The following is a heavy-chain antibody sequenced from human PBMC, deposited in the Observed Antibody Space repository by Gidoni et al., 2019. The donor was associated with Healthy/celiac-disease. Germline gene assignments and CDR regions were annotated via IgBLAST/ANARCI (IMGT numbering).Heavy chain of an antibody. CDR2: ISWNSGSI. Sequence: EVQLVESGGGLVQPGRSLRLSCAASGFTFADYAMHWVRQAPGKGLEWVSGISWNSGSIGYADSVKGRFTISRDNAKNSLYLQMNSLRAEDTALYYCAKDIRGGYGDYGAYYGMDVWGQGTTVTVSS. CDR1: GFTFADYA. CDR3: AKDIRGGYGDYGAYYGMDV. V-gene: IGHV3-9*01. J-gene: IGHJ6*02. D-gene: IGHD4-17*01.